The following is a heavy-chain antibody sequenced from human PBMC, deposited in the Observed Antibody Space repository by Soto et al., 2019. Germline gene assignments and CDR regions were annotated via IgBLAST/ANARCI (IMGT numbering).Heavy chain of an antibody. J-gene: IGHJ5*02. V-gene: IGHV3-15*07. CDR1: GFTFSNAW. CDR2: IKSKTDGGTT. CDR3: FTDIMEAVAGKFDD. Sequence: GGSLRLSCAASGFTFSNAWMNWVRQAPGKGLEWVGRIKSKTDGGTTDYAAPVKGRFTISRDDSKNTLYLQMNSLKTEDTAVYYCFTDIMEAVAGKFDDWGQGTLVTGSS. D-gene: IGHD6-19*01.